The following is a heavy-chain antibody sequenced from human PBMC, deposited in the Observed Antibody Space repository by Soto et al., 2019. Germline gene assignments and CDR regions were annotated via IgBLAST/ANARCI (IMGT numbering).Heavy chain of an antibody. Sequence: QVQLQQWGAGLLKPSETLSLTCAVYGGSFSGYYWTWIRQPPGTGLEWIGEINHSGSTNYNPSLNSRFTISVDTSKIQFSLKLTSVTPADTAVYYCARDKITGLFDYWGQGTLVTVSS. CDR1: GGSFSGYY. CDR2: INHSGST. J-gene: IGHJ4*02. CDR3: ARDKITGLFDY. D-gene: IGHD2-8*02. V-gene: IGHV4-34*01.